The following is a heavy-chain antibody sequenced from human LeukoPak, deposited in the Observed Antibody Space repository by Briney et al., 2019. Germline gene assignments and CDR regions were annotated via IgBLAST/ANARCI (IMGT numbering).Heavy chain of an antibody. CDR2: ISSSSSYI. CDR1: GFTFSSYS. D-gene: IGHD6-25*01. V-gene: IGHV3-21*01. Sequence: GGSLRLSCAPSGFTFSSYSMNWVRQAPGKGLEWVSTISSSSSYIYYADSVKGRFTMSRDNAKNSLYLQMNSLRAEDTAVHYCARDGGRMDVWGQGTTVTVSS. J-gene: IGHJ6*02. CDR3: ARDGGRMDV.